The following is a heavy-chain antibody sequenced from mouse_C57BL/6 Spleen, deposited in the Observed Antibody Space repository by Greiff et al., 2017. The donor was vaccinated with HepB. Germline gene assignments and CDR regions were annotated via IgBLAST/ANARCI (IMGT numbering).Heavy chain of an antibody. J-gene: IGHJ4*01. V-gene: IGHV1-72*01. D-gene: IGHD1-1*01. CDR2: IDPNSGGT. Sequence: QVHVKQSGAELARPGASVKLSCKASGYTFTSYWMHWVKQRPGRGLEWIGRIDPNSGGTKYNEKFKSKATLTVDKPSSTAYMQLSSLTSEDSAVYYCARSGITTVVAPYAMDYWGQGTSVTVSS. CDR3: ARSGITTVVAPYAMDY. CDR1: GYTFTSYW.